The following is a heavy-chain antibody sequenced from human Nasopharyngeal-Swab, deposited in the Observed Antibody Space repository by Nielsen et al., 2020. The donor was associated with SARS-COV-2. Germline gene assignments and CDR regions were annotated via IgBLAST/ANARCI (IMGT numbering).Heavy chain of an antibody. D-gene: IGHD3-22*01. Sequence: SETLSLTCTVSGGSIRSGGYYWSWIRQHPGKGLEWIGYIYYSGSTYYNPSLKSRVTLSVDTSKNQFSLKLSSVTAADTAVYYCARARITMIVVVNAFDIWGQGTMVTVSS. CDR3: ARARITMIVVVNAFDI. V-gene: IGHV4-31*03. CDR1: GGSIRSGGYY. J-gene: IGHJ3*02. CDR2: IYYSGST.